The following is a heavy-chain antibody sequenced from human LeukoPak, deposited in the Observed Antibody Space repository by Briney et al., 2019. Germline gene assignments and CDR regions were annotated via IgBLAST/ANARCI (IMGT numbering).Heavy chain of an antibody. CDR3: ARLDPYDILTGYYNSDAFDI. CDR1: GYTFTRYY. J-gene: IGHJ3*02. V-gene: IGHV1-2*02. D-gene: IGHD3-9*01. CDR2: INPNSGGT. Sequence: SVKVSCKACGYTFTRYYMHWVRPAPGQGVEWMGFINPNSGGTNYAQKFQGRVTMTRDTSISTAYMELSRLRSDDTAVYYCARLDPYDILTGYYNSDAFDIWGQGTMVTVSS.